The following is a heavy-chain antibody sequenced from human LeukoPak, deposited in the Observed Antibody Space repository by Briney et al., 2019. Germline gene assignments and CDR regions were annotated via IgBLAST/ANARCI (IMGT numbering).Heavy chain of an antibody. CDR1: GYTFTGYY. Sequence: ASVKVSCKASGYTFTGYYMHWVRQAPGQGLEWMGWINPNSGGTNYAQKFQGRVTMTRDTSISTAYMELSRLRSDDAAVYYCARDLMGFWSGYYNWGQGTLVTVSS. J-gene: IGHJ4*02. CDR3: ARDLMGFWSGYYN. D-gene: IGHD3-3*01. CDR2: INPNSGGT. V-gene: IGHV1-2*02.